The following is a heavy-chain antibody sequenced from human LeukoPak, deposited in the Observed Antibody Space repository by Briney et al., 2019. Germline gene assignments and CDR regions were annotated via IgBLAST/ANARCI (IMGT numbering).Heavy chain of an antibody. CDR2: ISAYNGNT. V-gene: IGHV1-18*01. Sequence: ASVKVSCKASGYTFTSYGISWGRQAPGQGVEWMGWISAYNGNTNYAQKLQGRVTMTTDTSTSTAYMELRSLRSADTAVYYCARANHPQREDVWGKGTTVTVSS. CDR1: GYTFTSYG. CDR3: ARANHPQREDV. D-gene: IGHD1-14*01. J-gene: IGHJ6*04.